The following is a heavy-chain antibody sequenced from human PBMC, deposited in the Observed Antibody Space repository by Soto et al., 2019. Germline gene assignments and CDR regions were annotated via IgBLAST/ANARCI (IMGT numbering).Heavy chain of an antibody. CDR1: GGSISSYY. CDR3: ARATYYDFWSGYYGPFDY. V-gene: IGHV4-59*01. Sequence: SETLSLTCTVSGGSISSYYWSWIRQPPGKGLEWIGYIYYSGSTNYNPSVKSRVTISVDTSKNQFSLKLSSVTAADTAVYYCARATYYDFWSGYYGPFDYWGQGTLVTVSS. J-gene: IGHJ4*02. D-gene: IGHD3-3*01. CDR2: IYYSGST.